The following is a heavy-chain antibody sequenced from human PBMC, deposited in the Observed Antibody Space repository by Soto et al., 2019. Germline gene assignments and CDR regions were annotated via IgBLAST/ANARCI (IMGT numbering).Heavy chain of an antibody. CDR1: GFTFSSYA. D-gene: IGHD1-26*01. V-gene: IGHV3-23*01. J-gene: IGHJ5*02. CDR3: TKDQGPSVDWFDP. Sequence: GGSLRLSCAASGFTFSSYAMTWVRQAPGKGPEWVSAISSGGGNTYYADSVKGRFTISRDNSKNTLYLQMNSLRAEDTAVYYCTKDQGPSVDWFDPWGQGTLVTVSS. CDR2: ISSGGGNT.